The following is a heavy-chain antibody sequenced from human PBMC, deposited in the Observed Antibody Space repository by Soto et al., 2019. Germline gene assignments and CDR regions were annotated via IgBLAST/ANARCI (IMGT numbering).Heavy chain of an antibody. Sequence: GALRLSCASSGFTFSSYAMSWVRQAPGKGLEWVSAISGSGGSTYYADSVTGRFTISRDNAKNTLYLQMNSLRAEDTAVYYCSKDPRQWLVQGYWGQGTLVTVSS. J-gene: IGHJ4*02. D-gene: IGHD6-19*01. CDR3: SKDPRQWLVQGY. CDR2: ISGSGGST. CDR1: GFTFSSYA. V-gene: IGHV3-23*01.